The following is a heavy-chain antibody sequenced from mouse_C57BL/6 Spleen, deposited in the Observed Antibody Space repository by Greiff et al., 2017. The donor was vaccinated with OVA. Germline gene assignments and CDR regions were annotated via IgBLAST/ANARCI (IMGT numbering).Heavy chain of an antibody. D-gene: IGHD1-1*01. CDR2: IDPENGDT. CDR3: TTNYGSSYGYAMDY. V-gene: IGHV14-4*01. CDR1: GFNIKDDY. J-gene: IGHJ4*01. Sequence: VQLQQSGAELVRPGASVKLSCTASGFNIKDDYMHWVKQRPEQGLEWIGWIDPENGDTEYASKFKGKAPITADTSSNTAYLQLSSLTSEDTAVYYCTTNYGSSYGYAMDYWGQGTSVTVSS.